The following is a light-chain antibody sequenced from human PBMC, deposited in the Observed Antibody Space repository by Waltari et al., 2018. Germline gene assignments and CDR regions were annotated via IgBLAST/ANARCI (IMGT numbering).Light chain of an antibody. CDR1: QSVSSY. J-gene: IGKJ2*01. Sequence: EKTTRSGPASQSVSSYLAWSQHRPGQAPRLLGNAAASRTTGIPDEYGGSCSWSDFTLTISRVVPEDIAMYYCQQYGSSPRAFGQRTKLEI. CDR3: QQYGSSPRA. V-gene: IGKV3-20*01. CDR2: AAA.